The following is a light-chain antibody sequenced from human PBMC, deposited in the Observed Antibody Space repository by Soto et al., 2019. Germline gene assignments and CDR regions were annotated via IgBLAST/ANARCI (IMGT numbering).Light chain of an antibody. J-gene: IGLJ1*01. Sequence: QSVLTQPASVSGSPGQSIAISCTGTFSDVGGYDYVSWYQQHPDKAPKLTIYEVTKRPSGVSNRFSGSKSGNTASLTISGLQPEDEADYYCSSHTSGSTRVFGSGTKLTVL. V-gene: IGLV2-14*01. CDR1: FSDVGGYDY. CDR2: EVT. CDR3: SSHTSGSTRV.